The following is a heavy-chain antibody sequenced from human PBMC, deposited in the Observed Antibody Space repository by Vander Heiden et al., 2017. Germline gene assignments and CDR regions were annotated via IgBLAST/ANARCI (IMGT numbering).Heavy chain of an antibody. CDR1: AFTFTNAW. Sequence: EVQLVESGGGLVKPGGSLRLSCAVSAFTFTNAWMNGVRQDPRKGLEWVGRIKSKAEGGETDYAAHVKGRFTISRDDSENTVYLQMNSLKSEDTAVYYCTTGGSYSAFDIWGQGTMVTVSS. CDR3: TTGGSYSAFDI. J-gene: IGHJ3*02. D-gene: IGHD1-26*01. CDR2: IKSKAEGGET. V-gene: IGHV3-15*07.